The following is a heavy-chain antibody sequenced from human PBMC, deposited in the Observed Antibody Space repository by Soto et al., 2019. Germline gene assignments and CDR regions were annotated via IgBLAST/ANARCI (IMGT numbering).Heavy chain of an antibody. CDR1: GYSFTSYW. CDR2: IDPSDSYT. CDR3: ARAQAPGIAAAGYWYFDP. D-gene: IGHD6-13*01. V-gene: IGHV5-10-1*03. J-gene: IGHJ2*01. Sequence: EVQLVQSGAEVKKPGESLRISCKGSGYSFTSYWISWVRQMPGKGLEWMGRIDPSDSYTNYSPSFQGHVTISADKSISTAYPQWSRLKASDTAMYYCARAQAPGIAAAGYWYFDPRGRGTLVTVSS.